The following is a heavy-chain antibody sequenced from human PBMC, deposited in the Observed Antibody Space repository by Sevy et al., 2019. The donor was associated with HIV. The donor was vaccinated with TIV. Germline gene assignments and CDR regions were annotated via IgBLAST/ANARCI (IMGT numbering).Heavy chain of an antibody. CDR2: INPNSGGT. CDR3: ARDYDSSGYYYHLDY. V-gene: IGHV1-2*02. D-gene: IGHD3-22*01. J-gene: IGHJ4*02. Sequence: ASVKVSCKASGYTFTGYYMHWVRQAPGQGLEWMGWINPNSGGTNYSQKFQGRVTMTRDTSISTAYMELSRLRSDDTAVYYCARDYDSSGYYYHLDYWGQGTLVTVSS. CDR1: GYTFTGYY.